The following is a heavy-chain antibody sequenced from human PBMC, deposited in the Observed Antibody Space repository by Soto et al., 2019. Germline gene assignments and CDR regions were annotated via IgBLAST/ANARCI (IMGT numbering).Heavy chain of an antibody. CDR2: ISNDGKNE. CDR1: GFYFTVFG. D-gene: IGHD3-3*01. V-gene: IGHV3-30*18. Sequence: QVQLVESGGGVVQPGRSLRLSCEASGFYFTVFGMHWVRQAPGKGLEWVGVISNDGKNEYYADSVRGRFTVSRDNYKNLLFLQMNSLRVEDTAVYFCAKTITTSGDITGRGAVIDNWGPGTQVIVSS. CDR3: AKTITTSGDITGRGAVIDN. J-gene: IGHJ4*02.